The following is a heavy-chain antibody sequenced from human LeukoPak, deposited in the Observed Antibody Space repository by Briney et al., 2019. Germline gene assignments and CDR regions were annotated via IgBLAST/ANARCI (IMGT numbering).Heavy chain of an antibody. D-gene: IGHD4-23*01. CDR1: GFSFSNYD. V-gene: IGHV3-13*01. CDR2: IGTAGDT. J-gene: IGHJ5*02. CDR3: TRGREATVVTPDRYNWFDP. Sequence: GGSLRLSCAASGFSFSNYDMHWVRQATGKGLEWVSGIGTAGDTYYPDSVKGRSTISRENDKKSLYLQMNSLRAGDTAVYYCTRGREATVVTPDRYNWFDPWGQGTLATVSS.